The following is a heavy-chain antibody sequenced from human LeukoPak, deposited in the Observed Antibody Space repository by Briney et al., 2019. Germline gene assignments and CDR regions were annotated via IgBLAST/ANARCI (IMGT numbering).Heavy chain of an antibody. J-gene: IGHJ4*01. D-gene: IGHD3-16*02. CDR1: GFNFGSYA. Sequence: PGGSPRLSCAASGFNFGSYAMDWVRQAPGKGLEWVGDISYDGGYQSYAVSVRGRFTISRDNSKNTLFLQMNSLRPEDAAVYYCATESSLSNWGHGTLVTVSS. CDR3: ATESSLSN. V-gene: IGHV3-30*03. CDR2: ISYDGGYQ.